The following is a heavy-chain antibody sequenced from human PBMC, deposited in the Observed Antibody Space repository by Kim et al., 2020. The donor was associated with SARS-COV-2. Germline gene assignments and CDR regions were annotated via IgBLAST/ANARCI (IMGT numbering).Heavy chain of an antibody. CDR2: IIPIFGTA. V-gene: IGHV1-69*13. J-gene: IGHJ4*02. D-gene: IGHD2-21*02. CDR1: GGTFSSYA. Sequence: SVKVSCKASGGTFSSYAISWVRQAPGQGLEWMGGIIPIFGTANYAQKFQGRVTTTADESTSTAYTELSSLRSEDTAVYYCARALAYCGGDCYYLEADYWRRGALVTV. CDR3: ARALAYCGGDCYYLEADY.